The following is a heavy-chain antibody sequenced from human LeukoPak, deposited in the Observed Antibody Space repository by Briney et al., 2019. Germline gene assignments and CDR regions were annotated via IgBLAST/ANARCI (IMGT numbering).Heavy chain of an antibody. CDR3: ARRDPYNWFDP. CDR1: GGSISSYY. Sequence: SETLSLTCTVSGGSISSYYWSWIRQPPGKGLEWIGYIYYSGSTNYNPSLKSRVTISVDTSKNQFSLKLSSVTAADTAVYYCARRDPYNWFDPWGQGTLVTVSS. CDR2: IYYSGST. V-gene: IGHV4-59*08. J-gene: IGHJ5*02.